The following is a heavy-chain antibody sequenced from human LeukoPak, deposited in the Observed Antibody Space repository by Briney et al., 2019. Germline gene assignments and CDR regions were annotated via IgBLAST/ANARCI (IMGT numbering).Heavy chain of an antibody. V-gene: IGHV3-23*01. CDR3: AKGNVRRIAVAGTPFDY. D-gene: IGHD6-19*01. CDR2: ISGGGGTT. Sequence: PGGSLRLSCAASGLTFSSYAMSWVRQAPGRGLEWVSAISGGGGTTYYTDSVKGRFTISRDNSKNTLYLQMNGLIAEDTAVYYCAKGNVRRIAVAGTPFDYWGQGTLVTVSS. J-gene: IGHJ4*02. CDR1: GLTFSSYA.